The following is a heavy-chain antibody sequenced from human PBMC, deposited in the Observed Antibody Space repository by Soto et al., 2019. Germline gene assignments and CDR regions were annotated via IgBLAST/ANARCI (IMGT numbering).Heavy chain of an antibody. CDR3: ASLMRAVAGTKARTQQELQIDY. D-gene: IGHD6-19*01. J-gene: IGHJ4*02. Sequence: PGESLKISCKGSGYSFTSYWISWVRQMPGKGLEWMGRIDPSDSYTNYSPSFQGHVTISADKSISTAYLQWSSLKASDTAMYYCASLMRAVAGTKARTQQELQIDYWGRGTLVTVSS. CDR1: GYSFTSYW. CDR2: IDPSDSYT. V-gene: IGHV5-10-1*01.